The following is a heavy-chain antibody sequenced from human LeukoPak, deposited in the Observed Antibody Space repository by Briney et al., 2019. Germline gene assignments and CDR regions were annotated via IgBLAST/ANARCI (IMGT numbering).Heavy chain of an antibody. CDR1: GFTFADHV. CDR2: ISEDDDT. CDR3: VKEASDPYFFDF. V-gene: IGHV3-43*02. Sequence: GGSLRLSCVASGFTFADHVFHWIRQVPGKGLEWLAFISEDDDTYYADSVQGRFTISRDNCKNFLYFELQSLTTDDAALYYCVKEASDPYFFDFWGQGTLVTVSS. J-gene: IGHJ4*02.